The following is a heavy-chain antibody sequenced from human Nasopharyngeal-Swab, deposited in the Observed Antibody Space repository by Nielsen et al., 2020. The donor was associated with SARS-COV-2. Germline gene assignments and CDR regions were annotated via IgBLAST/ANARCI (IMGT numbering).Heavy chain of an antibody. J-gene: IGHJ4*02. V-gene: IGHV1-18*01. CDR3: ARDQWLVHYFDY. CDR2: ISANNGNT. D-gene: IGHD6-19*01. Sequence: WVRQAPGQGLEWVGWISANNGNTNYAQKFRGRVTMTTDTSTSTAYMELRSLRSDDTAIYYCARDQWLVHYFDYWGRGTLVTVSS.